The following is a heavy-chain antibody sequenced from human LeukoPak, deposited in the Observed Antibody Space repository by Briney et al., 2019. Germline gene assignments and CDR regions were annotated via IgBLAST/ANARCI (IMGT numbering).Heavy chain of an antibody. CDR1: GGTFSSYA. CDR3: ATGVVGATGFDY. D-gene: IGHD1-26*01. J-gene: IGHJ4*02. V-gene: IGHV1-24*01. CDR2: FDPEDGET. Sequence: ASVKVSCKASGGTFSSYAISWVRQAPGKGLEWMGGFDPEDGETIYAQKFQGRVTMTEDTSTDTAYMELSSLRSEDTAVYYCATGVVGATGFDYWGQGTLVTVSS.